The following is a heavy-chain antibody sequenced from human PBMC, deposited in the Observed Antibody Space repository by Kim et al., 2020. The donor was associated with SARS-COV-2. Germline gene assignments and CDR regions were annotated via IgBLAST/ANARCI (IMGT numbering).Heavy chain of an antibody. J-gene: IGHJ4*02. V-gene: IGHV3-33*01. Sequence: ADSVKGRLNISRDNSENTLYVQINSLRAEDTDVYVCARVGGSSTLYFLDYWGQGTLVTVSS. D-gene: IGHD2-2*01. CDR3: ARVGGSSTLYFLDY.